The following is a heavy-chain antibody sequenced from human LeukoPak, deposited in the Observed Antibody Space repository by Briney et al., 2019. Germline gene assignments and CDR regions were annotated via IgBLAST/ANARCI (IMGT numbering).Heavy chain of an antibody. CDR1: GFTFSSYW. Sequence: PGGSLRLSCAASGFTFSSYWMSWVRQAPGKGLEWVANIKQDGSEKYYVDSVKGRFTISRDNAKNSLYLQMNSLRAEDTAVYYCARDEAEDILSYGDYWGQGTLVTVSS. CDR2: IKQDGSEK. J-gene: IGHJ4*02. CDR3: ARDEAEDILSYGDY. D-gene: IGHD3-9*01. V-gene: IGHV3-7*01.